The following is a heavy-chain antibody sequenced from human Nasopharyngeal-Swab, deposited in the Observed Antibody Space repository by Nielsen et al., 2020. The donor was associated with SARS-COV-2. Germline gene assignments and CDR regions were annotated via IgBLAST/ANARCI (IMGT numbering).Heavy chain of an antibody. CDR3: ARGPPKQWLAYYYYYGMDV. D-gene: IGHD6-19*01. J-gene: IGHJ6*02. Sequence: WVRQAPGQGLEWMGWMNPNSGNTGYAQKFQGRVTMTRNTSISTAYMELSSLRSEDTAVYYCARGPPKQWLAYYYYYGMDVWGQGTTVTVSS. CDR2: MNPNSGNT. V-gene: IGHV1-8*01.